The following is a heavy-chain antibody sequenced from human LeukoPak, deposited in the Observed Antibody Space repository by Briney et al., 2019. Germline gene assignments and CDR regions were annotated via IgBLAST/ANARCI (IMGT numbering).Heavy chain of an antibody. V-gene: IGHV4-34*01. D-gene: IGHD5-12*01. J-gene: IGHJ4*02. CDR3: ARSRGYGHYFDY. CDR2: INHSGST. Sequence: SETLSLTCAVYGGSFSGYYWSWIRQPPGKGLEWIGEINHSGSTNYNPSLKSRVTISVDTSKNQFSLKLSSVTAADTAVYYCARSRGYGHYFDYWGQGTLVTVSS. CDR1: GGSFSGYY.